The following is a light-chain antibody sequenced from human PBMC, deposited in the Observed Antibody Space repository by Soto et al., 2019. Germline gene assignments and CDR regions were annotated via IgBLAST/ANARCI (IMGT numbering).Light chain of an antibody. CDR2: EVS. V-gene: IGLV2-8*01. Sequence: QSVLTQPPSGSGSPGQSVTISCTGTSSDVGGYNYVSWCQQHPGKAPKLMIYEVSKRPSGVPDRFSGSKSGNTASLTVSGLQAEDEADYYCSSYAGSNNLGVFGTGTKVTVL. CDR3: SSYAGSNNLGV. J-gene: IGLJ1*01. CDR1: SSDVGGYNY.